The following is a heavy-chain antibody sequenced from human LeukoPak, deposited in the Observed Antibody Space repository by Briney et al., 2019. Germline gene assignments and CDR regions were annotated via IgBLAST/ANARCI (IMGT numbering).Heavy chain of an antibody. Sequence: GGSLRLSCAASGFTFTSYAMSWVRQAPGKGLEWVSTISASGGRANHADSVKGRFTISRDNSKNTVFLQVASLRAEDTAVYYCAKGGGYYYYMDVWGKGTTVTVFS. J-gene: IGHJ6*03. V-gene: IGHV3-23*01. D-gene: IGHD3-16*01. CDR3: AKGGGYYYYMDV. CDR1: GFTFTSYA. CDR2: ISASGGRA.